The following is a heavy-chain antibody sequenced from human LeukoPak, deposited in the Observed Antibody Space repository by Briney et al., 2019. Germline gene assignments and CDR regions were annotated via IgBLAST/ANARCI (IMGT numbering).Heavy chain of an antibody. J-gene: IGHJ4*02. CDR3: ARIGLGRAAYNSFDF. CDR2: IRAATIYT. Sequence: PGGSLRLSCTASGFTFSNYDMTWVRRAPGKGLEWVSSIRAATIYTFSADSVRGRFTISRDNVEISLYLQMHNLRGEDTGVYFCARIGLGRAAYNSFDFCGQGTLVTVSS. CDR1: GFTFSNYD. D-gene: IGHD5-24*01. V-gene: IGHV3-21*01.